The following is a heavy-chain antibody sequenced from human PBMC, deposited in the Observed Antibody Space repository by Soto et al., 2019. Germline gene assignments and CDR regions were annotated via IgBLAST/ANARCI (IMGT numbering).Heavy chain of an antibody. CDR3: ASTGGELEPLTG. CDR2: IKGDGSET. CDR1: GFTFDDSW. J-gene: IGHJ4*02. V-gene: IGHV3-7*05. Sequence: EMQLVQSGGGLVQTGGSMRLSCVASGFTFDDSWMNWVRQAPGRGLEWVANIKGDGSETNYVDSVRGRFTISRDNAKNSLYLQMNRLRIEDTAVYYCASTGGELEPLTGWGQGNLVTVSS. D-gene: IGHD1-1*01.